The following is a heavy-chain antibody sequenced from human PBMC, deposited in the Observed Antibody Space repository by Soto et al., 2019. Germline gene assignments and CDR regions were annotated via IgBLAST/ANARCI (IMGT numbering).Heavy chain of an antibody. Sequence: QVQLVQSGAEVKKPGSSVKVSCKASGGTFSSYAISWVRQAPGQGLEWMGGIIPIFGTANYAQKFQGRVTITADEYTSTAYLELSSLRSEDPAVYYWAREVVSGRGWFDPWGQGTLLTVSS. V-gene: IGHV1-69*12. CDR2: IIPIFGTA. CDR3: AREVVSGRGWFDP. J-gene: IGHJ5*02. D-gene: IGHD6-19*01. CDR1: GGTFSSYA.